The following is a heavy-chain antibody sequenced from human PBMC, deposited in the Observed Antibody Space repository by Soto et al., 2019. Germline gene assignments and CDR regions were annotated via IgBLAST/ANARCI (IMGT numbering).Heavy chain of an antibody. CDR3: ARDSRSGSYYLDY. Sequence: GGSLRLSCAASGFTFSSYGMHWVRQAPGKGLEWVAVIWYDGSNKYYADYVKGRFTISRDNSKNTLYLQMNSLRAEDKAVYYWARDSRSGSYYLDYWGQGTLVTVSS. CDR1: GFTFSSYG. CDR2: IWYDGSNK. D-gene: IGHD3-22*01. J-gene: IGHJ4*02. V-gene: IGHV3-33*01.